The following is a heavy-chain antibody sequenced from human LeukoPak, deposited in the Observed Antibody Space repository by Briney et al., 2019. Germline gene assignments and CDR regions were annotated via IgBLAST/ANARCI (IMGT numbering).Heavy chain of an antibody. J-gene: IGHJ4*02. V-gene: IGHV4-59*01. CDR3: ARRGSWGEPRPFDY. CDR2: IYYTGST. Sequence: SETLSLTCGVSGGAITNYYWNWIRRAPGKGLEWLGYIYYTGSTTYNPSVKSRITISLDTSKKQISLKLRSVTAADTAVYYRARRGSWGEPRPFDYWGQGSLVTVSS. D-gene: IGHD3-16*01. CDR1: GGAITNYY.